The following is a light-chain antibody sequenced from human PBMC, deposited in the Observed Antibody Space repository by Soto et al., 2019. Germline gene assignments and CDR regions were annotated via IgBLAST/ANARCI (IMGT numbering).Light chain of an antibody. J-gene: IGLJ1*01. CDR1: SSNLGDNA. CDR2: SYD. Sequence: QSALTQPPSGSGIPGQRGTISCSTSSSNLGDNAVNWYQHVPGTAPKLLIYSYDQRPSGVPDRFSGSKSGTSASLAISGLQSEDEADYYCAAWDASLDGYVFGTGTKVTVL. CDR3: AAWDASLDGYV. V-gene: IGLV1-44*01.